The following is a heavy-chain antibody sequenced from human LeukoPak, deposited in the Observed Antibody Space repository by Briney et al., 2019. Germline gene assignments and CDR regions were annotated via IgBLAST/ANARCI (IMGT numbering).Heavy chain of an antibody. CDR3: ARDAYYDSSGSYYYGMDV. Sequence: GASVNVSCKASGYTFTSYGISWVRQAPGQGREWMGWISAYNGNTNYAQKLQGRVTMNTDTSTSTDYMELRRLRSDDTAVYYCARDAYYDSSGSYYYGMDVWGQGTTVTVSS. D-gene: IGHD3-22*01. CDR2: ISAYNGNT. CDR1: GYTFTSYG. V-gene: IGHV1-18*01. J-gene: IGHJ6*02.